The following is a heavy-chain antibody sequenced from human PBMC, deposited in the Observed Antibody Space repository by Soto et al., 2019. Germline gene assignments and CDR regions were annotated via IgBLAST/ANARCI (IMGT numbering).Heavy chain of an antibody. CDR3: ARGVKIVVVTAKRWFDP. Sequence: QVQLVQSGAEVKKPGASVKVSCKASGYTFTSYDINSVRQATGQGLEWMGWMNPNSGNTGYAQKFQGRVTMTRNTSISTAYMELSSLRSEDTAVYYCARGVKIVVVTAKRWFDPWGQGTLVTVSS. D-gene: IGHD2-21*02. CDR2: MNPNSGNT. CDR1: GYTFTSYD. V-gene: IGHV1-8*01. J-gene: IGHJ5*02.